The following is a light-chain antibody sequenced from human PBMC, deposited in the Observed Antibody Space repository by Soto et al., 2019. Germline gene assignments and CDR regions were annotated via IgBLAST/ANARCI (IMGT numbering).Light chain of an antibody. CDR3: AGWDDSLSGFYV. J-gene: IGLJ1*01. CDR2: RNN. Sequence: QAVVTQPPSVSGTPRQWITISCSGSSSDIGTNYVYWYQQLPGAAPKLLIYRNNQRPSGVPDRFSGSKSGTSASLAISGLRSEDEAEYHCAGWDDSLSGFYVFGTGTKVTVL. CDR1: SSDIGTNY. V-gene: IGLV1-47*01.